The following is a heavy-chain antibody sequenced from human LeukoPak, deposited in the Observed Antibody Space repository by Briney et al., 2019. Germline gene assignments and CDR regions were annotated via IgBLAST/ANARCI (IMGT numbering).Heavy chain of an antibody. V-gene: IGHV5-10-1*01. CDR1: GYSFTSYW. CDR2: IDPSDSYT. D-gene: IGHD5-18*01. J-gene: IGHJ4*02. CDR3: ARLLRLEHTAMIEDY. Sequence: GESLKISCKGSGYSFTSYWISWVRQMPGKGLECMGRIDPSDSYTNYSPSFEGHVTISVDKSISTAYLQWSSLKASDTAIYYCARLLRLEHTAMIEDYWGQGTLVTVSS.